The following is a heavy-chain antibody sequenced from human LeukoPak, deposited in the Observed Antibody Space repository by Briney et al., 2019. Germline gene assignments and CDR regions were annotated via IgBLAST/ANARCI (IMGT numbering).Heavy chain of an antibody. Sequence: ASVKVSCKASGYTFTGYYMHWVRQAPGQGLEWMGWINPNSGGTNYAQKFQGRVTMTRDTSISTAYMELSRLRSDDTAVYYCARDPKTSNSFWRGYSGFDYWGQGALVTVSS. CDR3: ARDPKTSNSFWRGYSGFDY. J-gene: IGHJ4*02. V-gene: IGHV1-2*02. CDR1: GYTFTGYY. CDR2: INPNSGGT. D-gene: IGHD3-3*01.